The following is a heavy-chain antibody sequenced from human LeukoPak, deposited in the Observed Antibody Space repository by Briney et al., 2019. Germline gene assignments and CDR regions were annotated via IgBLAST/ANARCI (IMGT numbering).Heavy chain of an antibody. V-gene: IGHV4-39*01. CDR1: GGSISSSSYY. CDR3: ARRWDYGGNSPFDY. Sequence: SETLSLTCTVSGGSISSSSYYWGWIRQPPGKGLEWIGSIYYSGSTYYNPSLKSRVTISVDTSKNQFSLKLSSVTAADTAVYYCARRWDYGGNSPFDYWGRGTLVTVSS. J-gene: IGHJ4*02. D-gene: IGHD4-23*01. CDR2: IYYSGST.